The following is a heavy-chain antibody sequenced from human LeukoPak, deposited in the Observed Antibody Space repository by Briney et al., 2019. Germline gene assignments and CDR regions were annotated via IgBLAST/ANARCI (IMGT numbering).Heavy chain of an antibody. D-gene: IGHD2-15*01. CDR3: ARTGGGRYCSGGSCSGYYYYYYMDV. CDR1: GFTFSSYW. V-gene: IGHV3-7*01. J-gene: IGHJ6*03. CDR2: IRQDGGDK. Sequence: GGSLRLSCAASGFTFSSYWMTWVRQAPGKGLEWVANIRQDGGDKYYVDSVKGRFTISRDNAKNSLYLQMNSLRAEDTAVYYCARTGGGRYCSGGSCSGYYYYYYMDVWGKGTTVTISS.